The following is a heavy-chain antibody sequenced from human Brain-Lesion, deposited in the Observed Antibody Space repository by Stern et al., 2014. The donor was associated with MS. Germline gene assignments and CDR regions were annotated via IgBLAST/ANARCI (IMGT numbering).Heavy chain of an antibody. CDR2: MYSSGSI. V-gene: IGHV4-61*02. D-gene: IGHD5-18*01. Sequence: QVQLQESGPGLVKPSQTLSLTCTVSGGSISSGSYYWNWIRPPDGKGLEWIGRMYSSGSINYNTSLKSRVTISGDTTKKQFSLKVISVTAADTAVYYCARETGGYTYGDTDFFDFWGQGALVTVSS. CDR3: ARETGGYTYGDTDFFDF. CDR1: GGSISSGSYY. J-gene: IGHJ4*02.